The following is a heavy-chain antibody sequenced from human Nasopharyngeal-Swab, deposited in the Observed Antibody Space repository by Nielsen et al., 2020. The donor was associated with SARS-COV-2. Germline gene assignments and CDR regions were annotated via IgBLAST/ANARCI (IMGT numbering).Heavy chain of an antibody. J-gene: IGHJ6*02. CDR3: ARDTYSSSSQLYYYGMDV. V-gene: IGHV3-7*01. Sequence: GESLKISCAASGFTFSSYWMSWVRQAPGKGLEWVANIKQDGSEKYYVDSVKGRFTISRDNAKNSLYLQMNSLRAEDTAVYYCARDTYSSSSQLYYYGMDVWGQGTRVTVSS. CDR1: GFTFSSYW. D-gene: IGHD6-6*01. CDR2: IKQDGSEK.